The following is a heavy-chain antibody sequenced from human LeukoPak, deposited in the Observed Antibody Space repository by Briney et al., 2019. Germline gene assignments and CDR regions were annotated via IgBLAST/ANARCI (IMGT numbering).Heavy chain of an antibody. CDR1: GFISSDYY. Sequence: GGSLRLSCAASGFISSDYYMSWIRQAPGKGLEWISYITSSSTTYTNYAGSVKGRFTISRDNAKNSLYLQMNSLRSDETAVYYCARHGSGSSFDYWGQGTLVTVSS. CDR3: ARHGSGSSFDY. J-gene: IGHJ4*02. CDR2: ITSSSTTYT. V-gene: IGHV3-11*03. D-gene: IGHD5-12*01.